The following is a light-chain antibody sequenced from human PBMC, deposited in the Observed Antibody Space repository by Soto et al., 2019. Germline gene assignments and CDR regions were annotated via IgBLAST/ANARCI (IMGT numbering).Light chain of an antibody. J-gene: IGKJ1*01. Sequence: EIVMSRSPATLYVSPGERATLSCRASQSVSSNLAWYQQKPGQAPRLLIYGASTRATGIPARFSGSGSGTEFTLTISSLQSEDFAVYYCQQYNNWPRTFGQGTKVDIK. V-gene: IGKV3-15*01. CDR1: QSVSSN. CDR2: GAS. CDR3: QQYNNWPRT.